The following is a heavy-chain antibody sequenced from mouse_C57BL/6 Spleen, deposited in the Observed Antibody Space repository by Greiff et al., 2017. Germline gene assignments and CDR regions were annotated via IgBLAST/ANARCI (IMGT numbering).Heavy chain of an antibody. CDR1: GYTFTDYN. V-gene: IGHV1-22*01. D-gene: IGHD1-1*01. J-gene: IGHJ3*01. CDR3: ARRSLYYGSSPFAY. CDR2: INPNNGGT. Sequence: EVKLMESGPELVKPGASVKMSCKASGYTFTDYNMHWVKQSHGKSLEWIGYINPNNGGTSYNQKFKGKATLTVNKSSSTAYMELRSLTSEDSAVYYCARRSLYYGSSPFAYWGQGTLVTVSA.